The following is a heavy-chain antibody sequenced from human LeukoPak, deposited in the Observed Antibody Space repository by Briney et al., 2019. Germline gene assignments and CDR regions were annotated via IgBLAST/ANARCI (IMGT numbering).Heavy chain of an antibody. J-gene: IGHJ5*02. CDR1: GYTFTRYG. Sequence: ASVKVSCKASGYTFTRYGISWVRQAPGQELEWMGWISAYNGNTKYAQKLQGRVTMTTDTSTSTAYMELRSLRSDDTAVYYCARVPELRYFDWRYPPVDSFDPWGQGTLVTVSS. CDR3: ARVPELRYFDWRYPPVDSFDP. D-gene: IGHD3-9*01. V-gene: IGHV1-18*04. CDR2: ISAYNGNT.